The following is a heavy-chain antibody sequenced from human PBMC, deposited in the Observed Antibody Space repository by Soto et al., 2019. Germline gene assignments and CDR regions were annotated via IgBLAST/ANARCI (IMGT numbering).Heavy chain of an antibody. CDR1: GDNFSTYP. CDR2: IIPIYVTA. V-gene: IGHV1-69*01. CDR3: ARDRGARGDF. J-gene: IGHJ4*02. D-gene: IGHD3-10*01. Sequence: QVQLVQSGAEVKKPGSSVKVSCKASGDNFSTYPISWVRRAHGHGLEWMGGIIPIYVTANYAQKFRGRVTITADERTRTSYMELTNLRSEDTAMYYFARDRGARGDFWGQGTRVTVPS.